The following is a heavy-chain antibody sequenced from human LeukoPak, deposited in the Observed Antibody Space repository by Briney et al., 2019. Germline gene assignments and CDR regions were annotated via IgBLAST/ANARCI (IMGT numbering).Heavy chain of an antibody. J-gene: IGHJ5*02. D-gene: IGHD3-22*01. CDR2: IYYSGST. CDR1: GGSISSYY. Sequence: SETLSLTCTVSGGSISSYYWSWIRQPPGKGLEWIGYIYYSGSTNYNPSLKSRVTISVDTSKNQFSLKLSSVTAADTAVYYCARGVLSAGNYYDSSGYRPNWFDPWGQGTLVTVSS. V-gene: IGHV4-59*01. CDR3: ARGVLSAGNYYDSSGYRPNWFDP.